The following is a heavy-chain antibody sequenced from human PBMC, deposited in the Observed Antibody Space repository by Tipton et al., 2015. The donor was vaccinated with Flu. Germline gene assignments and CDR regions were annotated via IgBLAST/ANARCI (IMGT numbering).Heavy chain of an antibody. D-gene: IGHD6-6*01. CDR3: ARGYLAAPNNWFDP. CDR1: GGSISSSNW. CDR2: IYHSGST. Sequence: TLSLTCAVSGGSISSSNWWSWVRQPPGKGLEWIGEIYHSGSTNYNPSLKSRVPISVDKSKNQFSLKLSSVTAADTAVYYCARGYLAAPNNWFDPWGLGTLVPVSS. J-gene: IGHJ5*02. V-gene: IGHV4-4*02.